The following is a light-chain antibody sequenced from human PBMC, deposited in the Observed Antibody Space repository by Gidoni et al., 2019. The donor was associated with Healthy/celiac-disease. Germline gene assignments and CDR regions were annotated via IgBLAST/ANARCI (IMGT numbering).Light chain of an antibody. CDR3: QQYNNWPRT. Sequence: EIVITQSPATLSVSPGERATLSCRASQSVSSNLAWYQQKPGQAPRLLIDGASTRATGIPARFSGSGPGIEFTITSSSLQSEDFEVYYCQQYNNWPRTFGQGTKVEIK. V-gene: IGKV3-15*01. CDR1: QSVSSN. CDR2: GAS. J-gene: IGKJ1*01.